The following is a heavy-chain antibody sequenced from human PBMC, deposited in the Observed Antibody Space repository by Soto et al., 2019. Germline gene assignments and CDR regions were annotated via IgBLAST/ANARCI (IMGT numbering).Heavy chain of an antibody. CDR3: ARVVARRRHQRGELLGYFEY. J-gene: IGHJ4*02. Sequence: GGSLRLSCAASGFTFSSYAMHWVRQAPGKGLEWVAVISYDGSNKYYADSVKGRFTISRDNSKNTLYLQMNSLIAEDTAVYYCARVVARRRHQRGELLGYFEYWGQGTLVTVSS. CDR1: GFTFSSYA. V-gene: IGHV3-30-3*01. CDR2: ISYDGSNK. D-gene: IGHD1-26*01.